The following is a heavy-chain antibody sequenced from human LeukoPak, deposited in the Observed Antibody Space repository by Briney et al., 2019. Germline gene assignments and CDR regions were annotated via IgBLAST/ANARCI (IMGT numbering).Heavy chain of an antibody. CDR3: ARHTIFCSFINCSPFDP. J-gene: IGHJ5*02. CDR2: VSHDGIS. Sequence: KASGTLSLTCTVSGGSINSALYYWAWIRQTPEQQLEWIGSVSHDGISKYSPSLGGRVSLSADTSKNAFFMEVHSVTAADSAIYYCARHTIFCSFINCSPFDPWGQGTLVSVSS. V-gene: IGHV4-39*01. D-gene: IGHD3-3*01. CDR1: GGSINSALYY.